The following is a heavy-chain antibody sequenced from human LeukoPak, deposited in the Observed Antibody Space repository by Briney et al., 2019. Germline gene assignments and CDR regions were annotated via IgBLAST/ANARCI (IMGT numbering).Heavy chain of an antibody. V-gene: IGHV3-21*01. CDR1: GFSFSTYS. CDR2: IGSSGSHI. J-gene: IGHJ3*02. D-gene: IGHD1-26*01. Sequence: GGSLRLSCAASGFSFSTYSMNWVRXXXXKXXEXXSXIGSSGSHIYYADSMXGRFTISRDNAKNSLFLQMNSLRAEDTAVYYCARVGSGATREDAFDIWGQGTMVTVSS. CDR3: ARVGSGATREDAFDI.